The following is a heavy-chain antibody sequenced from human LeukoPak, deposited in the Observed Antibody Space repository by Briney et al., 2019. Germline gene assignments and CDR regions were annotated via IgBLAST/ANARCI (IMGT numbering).Heavy chain of an antibody. V-gene: IGHV3-21*01. CDR3: AKFPGYYYDSSGEIDFDY. CDR2: ISSSGSSI. D-gene: IGHD3-22*01. Sequence: GGSLRLSCAASGFTFSSYAVNWVRQAPGKGLEWVSSISSSGSSIYYADSVKGRFTISRDNAKNSLYLQINSLGAEDTAVYYCAKFPGYYYDSSGEIDFDYWGQGTLVTVSS. CDR1: GFTFSSYA. J-gene: IGHJ4*02.